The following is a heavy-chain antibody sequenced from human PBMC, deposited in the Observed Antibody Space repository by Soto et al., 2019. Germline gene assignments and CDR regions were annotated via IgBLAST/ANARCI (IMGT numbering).Heavy chain of an antibody. D-gene: IGHD2-15*01. CDR3: ARTGGGNPYWYFDL. Sequence: QVQLQESGPGLVKPSETLSLRCTVSGGSIINYYWSWIRQSPGKGLEWIGFVYDNGGTSDNPSLKRRVTISVDTSQNQISLKLRSVTAADTAVYYCARTGGGNPYWYFDLWGRGTPVTVSS. CDR1: GGSIINYY. V-gene: IGHV4-59*01. CDR2: VYDNGGT. J-gene: IGHJ2*01.